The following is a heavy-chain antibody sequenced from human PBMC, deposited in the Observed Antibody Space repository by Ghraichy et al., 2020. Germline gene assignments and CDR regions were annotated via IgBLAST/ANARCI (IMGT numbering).Heavy chain of an antibody. Sequence: ASVKVSCKASGYTFTSYDINWVRQATGQGLEWMGWMNPNSGNTGYAQKFQGRVTMTRNTSISTAYMELSSLRSEDTAVYYCARGYGCSGGSCYRWFDPWGQGTLVTVSS. J-gene: IGHJ5*02. CDR3: ARGYGCSGGSCYRWFDP. D-gene: IGHD2-15*01. CDR2: MNPNSGNT. V-gene: IGHV1-8*01. CDR1: GYTFTSYD.